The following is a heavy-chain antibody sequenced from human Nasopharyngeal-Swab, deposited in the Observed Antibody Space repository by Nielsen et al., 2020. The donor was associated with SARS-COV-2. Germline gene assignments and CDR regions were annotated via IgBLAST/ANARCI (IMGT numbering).Heavy chain of an antibody. CDR1: GFTFSSYG. Sequence: GGSLRLSCAAPGFTFSSYGMHWVRQAPGKGLEWVAVIWYDGSNKYYADSVKGRFTISRDNSKNTLYLQMNSLRAEDTAVYYCARDFPFGGDVVYWGQGTLVTVSS. J-gene: IGHJ4*02. CDR3: ARDFPFGGDVVY. D-gene: IGHD3-10*01. CDR2: IWYDGSNK. V-gene: IGHV3-33*01.